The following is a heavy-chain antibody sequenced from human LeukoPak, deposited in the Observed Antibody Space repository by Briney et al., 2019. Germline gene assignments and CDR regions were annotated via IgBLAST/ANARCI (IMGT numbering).Heavy chain of an antibody. CDR3: ARDGRHRLLWVGGFEGGWFDP. D-gene: IGHD3-10*01. Sequence: ASVKVSCKASGYTFTNYAISWVRQAPGQGLEWMGWISAYNGNTKYTQKFQGRVTMTRDTSPSTAYMELRSLRSDDTAIYYCARDGRHRLLWVGGFEGGWFDPWGQGTLVTVSS. V-gene: IGHV1-18*01. J-gene: IGHJ5*02. CDR1: GYTFTNYA. CDR2: ISAYNGNT.